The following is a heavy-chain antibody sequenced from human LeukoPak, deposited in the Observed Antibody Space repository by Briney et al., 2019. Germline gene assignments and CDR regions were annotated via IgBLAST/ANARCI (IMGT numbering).Heavy chain of an antibody. CDR1: GGTFSSYA. V-gene: IGHV1-69*13. D-gene: IGHD3-3*01. J-gene: IGHJ5*02. Sequence: SVKVSCKASGGTFSSYAISWVRQAPGQGLEWTGGIIPIFGTANYAQKFQGRVTITADESTSTAYMELSSLRSDDTAVYYCARDVLKGYYDFWSGYYKDNWFDPWGQGTLVTVSS. CDR2: IIPIFGTA. CDR3: ARDVLKGYYDFWSGYYKDNWFDP.